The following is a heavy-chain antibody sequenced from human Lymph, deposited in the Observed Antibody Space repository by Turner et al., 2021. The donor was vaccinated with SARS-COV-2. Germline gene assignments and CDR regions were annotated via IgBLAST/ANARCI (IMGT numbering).Heavy chain of an antibody. CDR3: AKGVRGAMIVVVIPYFDY. CDR2: SSGSGGDT. D-gene: IGHD3-22*01. V-gene: IGHV3-23*01. Sequence: EVQLLESVGGLVQPGGSLRLSCAAPGFPFSSYAMSWVRQATGKGLEWVSASSGSGGDTSYADSVKGRFTISRDNSKNTLYLQMNSLRAEDTAVYYCAKGVRGAMIVVVIPYFDYWGQGTLVTVSS. CDR1: GFPFSSYA. J-gene: IGHJ4*02.